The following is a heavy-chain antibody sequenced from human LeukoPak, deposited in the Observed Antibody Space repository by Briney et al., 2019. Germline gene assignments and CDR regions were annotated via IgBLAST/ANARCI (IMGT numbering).Heavy chain of an antibody. D-gene: IGHD3-22*01. V-gene: IGHV4-59*08. Sequence: PSETLSLTCTVSGGSISSYYWSWIRQPPGKGLEWIGYIYYSGSTNYNPSLKSRVTISVDTSKNQFSLKLSSVTAADTAVYYCARTYYYDSSAAFDIWGQGTMVTVSS. CDR1: GGSISSYY. CDR3: ARTYYYDSSAAFDI. J-gene: IGHJ3*02. CDR2: IYYSGST.